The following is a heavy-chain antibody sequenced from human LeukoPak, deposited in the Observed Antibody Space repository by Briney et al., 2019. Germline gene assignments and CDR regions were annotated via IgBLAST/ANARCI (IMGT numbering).Heavy chain of an antibody. CDR3: ARDRRATPMYFFDF. CDR1: RFSFSDYT. CDR2: IRHSGVDS. V-gene: IGHV3-23*01. D-gene: IGHD2-15*01. Sequence: PGGSLRLPCAASRFSFSDYTMSWVRQLPGKGLEWVSGIRHSGVDSSYADSVKGRFTISRDNSKNMLYLQMNSLRDDDTGVYYCARDRRATPMYFFDFWGQGTPVTVSS. J-gene: IGHJ4*02.